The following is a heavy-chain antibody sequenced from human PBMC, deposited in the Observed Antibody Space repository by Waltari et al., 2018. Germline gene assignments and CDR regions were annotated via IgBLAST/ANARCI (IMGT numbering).Heavy chain of an antibody. J-gene: IGHJ6*02. CDR3: ARDFHLWFRELLVYYGMDV. D-gene: IGHD3-10*01. CDR1: GYTFTSYD. V-gene: IGHV1-8*03. Sequence: QVQLVQSGAEVKKPGASVKVSCKASGYTFTSYDINWVRQATGQGLEWLGWMNPNSGNTGYAQKFQGRVTITRNTSISTAYMELSSLRSEDTAVYYCARDFHLWFRELLVYYGMDVWGQGTTVTVSS. CDR2: MNPNSGNT.